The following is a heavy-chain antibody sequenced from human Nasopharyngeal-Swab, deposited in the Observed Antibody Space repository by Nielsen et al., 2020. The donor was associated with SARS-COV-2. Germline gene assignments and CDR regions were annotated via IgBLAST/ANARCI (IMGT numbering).Heavy chain of an antibody. V-gene: IGHV3-7*01. Sequence: GGSLRLSCAASGFTFSSYWMSWVRQAPGKGLEWVANIKQDGSEKYYVDSVKDRFTISRDNAKNSLYLQMNSLRAEDTAVYYCARDLTTGSSTEVYYYYYGMDVWGQGTTVTVSS. CDR2: IKQDGSEK. D-gene: IGHD1-1*01. J-gene: IGHJ6*02. CDR3: ARDLTTGSSTEVYYYYYGMDV. CDR1: GFTFSSYW.